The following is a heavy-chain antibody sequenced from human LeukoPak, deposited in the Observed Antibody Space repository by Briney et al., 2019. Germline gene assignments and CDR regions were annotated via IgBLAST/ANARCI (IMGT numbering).Heavy chain of an antibody. CDR1: GGSISSSYYY. Sequence: SETLSPTCTVSGGSISSSYYYWGWIRQPPGKGLELIGSIYYSGSTYYNPSLKSRVTISVDTSNNHFSLKLSSVTAADTAVYYCARQNYSSAFYYFDYRGQGTLVTVSS. CDR2: IYYSGST. CDR3: ARQNYSSAFYYFDY. J-gene: IGHJ4*02. V-gene: IGHV4-39*01. D-gene: IGHD6-19*01.